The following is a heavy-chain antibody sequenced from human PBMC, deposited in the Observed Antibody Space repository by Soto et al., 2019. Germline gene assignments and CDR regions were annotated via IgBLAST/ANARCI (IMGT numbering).Heavy chain of an antibody. CDR3: AKDKGDCSGGSCYPHWFDP. CDR2: ISYDGSNK. V-gene: IGHV3-30*18. CDR1: GFTFSSYG. Sequence: XGSLILSCAASGFTFSSYGMHWVRQAPGKGLEWVAVISYDGSNKYYADSVKGRFTISRDNSKNTLYLQMNSLRAEDTAVYYCAKDKGDCSGGSCYPHWFDPWGQGTLVTVSS. J-gene: IGHJ5*02. D-gene: IGHD2-15*01.